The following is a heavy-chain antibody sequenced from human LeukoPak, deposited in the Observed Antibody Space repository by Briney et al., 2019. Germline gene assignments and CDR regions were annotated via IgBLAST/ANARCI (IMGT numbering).Heavy chain of an antibody. Sequence: GGSLRLSCAASGFTFSSYAMHWVRQAPGKGLEWVAVISYDGSNKYYADSVKGRFTISRDNSKNTLYLQMNSLRAEDTAVYYCARSSPMVRGVYYFDYWGQGTLVTVSS. CDR1: GFTFSSYA. V-gene: IGHV3-30-3*01. CDR2: ISYDGSNK. D-gene: IGHD3-10*01. J-gene: IGHJ4*02. CDR3: ARSSPMVRGVYYFDY.